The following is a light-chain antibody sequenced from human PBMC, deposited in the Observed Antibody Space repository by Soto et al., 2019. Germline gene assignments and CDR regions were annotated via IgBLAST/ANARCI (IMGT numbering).Light chain of an antibody. CDR1: SSDVGGYNY. CDR3: SSHTSSSTSYV. CDR2: DVS. J-gene: IGLJ1*01. V-gene: IGLV2-14*01. Sequence: QSALTQPASVSGSPGQSITISCTGTSSDVGGYNYVSWYQQHPGKAPKLMIYDVSNRPSGVSNRFYGSKSANTASLTISGLQAEDEADYYCSSHTSSSTSYVFGTGTKLTVL.